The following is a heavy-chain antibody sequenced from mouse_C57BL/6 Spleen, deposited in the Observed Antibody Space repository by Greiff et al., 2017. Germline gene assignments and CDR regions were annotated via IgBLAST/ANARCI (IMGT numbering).Heavy chain of an antibody. CDR1: GYTFTSSW. CDR3: AIEGPGYAIDY. Sequence: QVKLQQPGAELVKPGASVTVSCKVSGYTFTSSWLHWVKQRPGQGLEWFGRIHPSDCDTNSNPKFKGKATLTVDKSSSRAYMKHSSLTSEDSAVYYCAIEGPGYAIDYWGQGTSVTVSS. CDR2: IHPSDCDT. D-gene: IGHD3-3*01. J-gene: IGHJ4*01. V-gene: IGHV1-74*01.